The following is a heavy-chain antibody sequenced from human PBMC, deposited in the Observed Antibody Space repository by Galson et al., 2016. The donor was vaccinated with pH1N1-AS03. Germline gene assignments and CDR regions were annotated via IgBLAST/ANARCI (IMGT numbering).Heavy chain of an antibody. D-gene: IGHD4-17*01. Sequence: PALVKPTQTLTLTCTFSGFSLSTSGMCVSWIRQPPGKALEWLARIDWDDDKYYSTSLKTRLTISKDTSKNQVVLTMTNMDPVNTATYYSERMRDYGDLRDSFDIWGQGTMVTVSS. J-gene: IGHJ3*02. CDR1: GFSLSTSGMC. CDR3: ERMRDYGDLRDSFDI. CDR2: IDWDDDK. V-gene: IGHV2-70*11.